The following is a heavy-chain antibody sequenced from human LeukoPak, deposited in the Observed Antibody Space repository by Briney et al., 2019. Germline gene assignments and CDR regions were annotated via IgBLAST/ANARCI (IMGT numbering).Heavy chain of an antibody. Sequence: ASVKVSCKASGYTFTSYDINWVRQATGQGLEWMGWMNPNSGNTGYAQKFQGRVTMTRNTSISTAYTELSSLRSEDTAVYYCARGGRWLQHFDYWGQGTLVTVSS. V-gene: IGHV1-8*01. CDR3: ARGGRWLQHFDY. J-gene: IGHJ4*02. D-gene: IGHD5-24*01. CDR1: GYTFTSYD. CDR2: MNPNSGNT.